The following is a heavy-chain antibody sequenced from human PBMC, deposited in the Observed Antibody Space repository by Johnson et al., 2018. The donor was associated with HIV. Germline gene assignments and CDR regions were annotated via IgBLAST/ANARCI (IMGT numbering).Heavy chain of an antibody. CDR1: GFTFDDYA. J-gene: IGHJ3*02. Sequence: VQLVESGGGLVQPGRSLRLSCAASGFTFDDYAMHWVRQAPGSGLEWASGISRNSGSIGYADSLKGRFTISRDNAKNSLYLPMNSLRAEDTALYYCTRGAVSGYVSVDAFHIWGQGTLVTVSS. D-gene: IGHD5-12*01. CDR2: ISRNSGSI. CDR3: TRGAVSGYVSVDAFHI. V-gene: IGHV3-9*01.